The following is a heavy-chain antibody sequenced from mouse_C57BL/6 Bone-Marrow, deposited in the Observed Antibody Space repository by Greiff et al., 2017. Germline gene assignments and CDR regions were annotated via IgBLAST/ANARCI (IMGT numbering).Heavy chain of an antibody. CDR1: GYTFTDYY. J-gene: IGHJ3*01. V-gene: IGHV1-19*01. CDR2: INPYNGGT. CDR3: ANDYSWFAY. Sequence: VQLKQSGPVLVKPGASVKMSCKASGYTFTDYYMNWVKQSHGKSLEWIGVINPYNGGTSYNQKFKGKATLTVDKSSSTAYMELNSLTSDDSAVYYCANDYSWFAYWGQGTLVTVSA. D-gene: IGHD1-1*01.